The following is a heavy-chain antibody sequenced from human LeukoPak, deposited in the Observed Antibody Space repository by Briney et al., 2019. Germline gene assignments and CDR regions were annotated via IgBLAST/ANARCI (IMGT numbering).Heavy chain of an antibody. J-gene: IGHJ5*02. V-gene: IGHV4-34*01. CDR2: INHSGST. CDR3: ARGGSGWYEGYNWFDP. Sequence: SETLSLTCAVYGGSFSGYYWSWIRQPPGKGLDWIGEINHSGSTNYNPSLKSRVTISVDTSKNQFSLKLSSVTAADTAVYYCARGGSGWYEGYNWFDPWGQGTLVTVSS. CDR1: GGSFSGYY. D-gene: IGHD6-19*01.